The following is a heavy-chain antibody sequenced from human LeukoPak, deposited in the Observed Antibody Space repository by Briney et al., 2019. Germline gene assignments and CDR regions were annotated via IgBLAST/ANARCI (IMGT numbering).Heavy chain of an antibody. CDR3: ARDRGVAGPFGFDY. D-gene: IGHD6-19*01. J-gene: IGHJ4*02. Sequence: PGGSLRLSCAASGFDFSSNWMHWVRHAPGQGLVWVSHIKGDGISTNYADSVKGRFTISRDNSKNTLYLQMNSLRAEDTAVYYCARDRGVAGPFGFDYWGQGTLVTVSS. CDR1: GFDFSSNW. CDR2: IKGDGIST. V-gene: IGHV3-74*01.